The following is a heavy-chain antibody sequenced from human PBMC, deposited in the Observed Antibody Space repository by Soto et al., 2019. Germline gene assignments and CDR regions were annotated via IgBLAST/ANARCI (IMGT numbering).Heavy chain of an antibody. J-gene: IGHJ4*02. CDR3: ARDWDIAVAGTGGY. D-gene: IGHD6-19*01. Sequence: ASVKVSCKASGYTFTSYGISWVRQAPGQGLEWMGWISAYNGNTNYAQKLQGRVTMTTDTSTSTAYMELRSLRSDDTAVYYCARDWDIAVAGTGGYWGQGTLVTVSS. CDR2: ISAYNGNT. CDR1: GYTFTSYG. V-gene: IGHV1-18*01.